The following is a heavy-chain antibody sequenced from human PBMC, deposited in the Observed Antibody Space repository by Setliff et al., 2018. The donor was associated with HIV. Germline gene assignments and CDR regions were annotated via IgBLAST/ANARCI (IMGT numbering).Heavy chain of an antibody. D-gene: IGHD3-22*01. CDR2: ISAYIGDT. J-gene: IGHJ4*02. V-gene: IGHV1-18*01. CDR3: ARAVGGSNHVDYSGYQDF. CDR1: GYPFDSYG. Sequence: ASVKVSCKTSGYPFDSYGISWVRQAPGQGLEWMGWISAYIGDTKYAQRFQGRVTMNTDPSTPTAYMELRSLRSEDTAVYYCARAVGGSNHVDYSGYQDFWGQGTQVTVSS.